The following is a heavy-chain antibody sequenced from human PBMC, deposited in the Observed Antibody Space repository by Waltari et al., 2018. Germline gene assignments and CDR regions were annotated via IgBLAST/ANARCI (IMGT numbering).Heavy chain of an antibody. Sequence: QITLKESGPTLVKPTQTLTLTCTFSGFSLSTSGVGVGWIRQPPGKALEWLALIYWNDDKRYSPALKSRLTITKDTSKNQVVLTMTNMDPVDTATYYCAHKGYYDSSGYYFDAFDIWGQGTMVIVSS. CDR3: AHKGYYDSSGYYFDAFDI. CDR1: GFSLSTSGVG. CDR2: IYWNDDK. J-gene: IGHJ3*02. D-gene: IGHD3-22*01. V-gene: IGHV2-5*01.